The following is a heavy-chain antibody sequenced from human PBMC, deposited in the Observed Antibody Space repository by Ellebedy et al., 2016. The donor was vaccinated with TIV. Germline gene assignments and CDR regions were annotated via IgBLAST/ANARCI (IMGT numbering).Heavy chain of an antibody. D-gene: IGHD1-26*01. CDR3: ARALAAPLVGATNFDY. J-gene: IGHJ4*02. CDR1: GFTFSSYA. CDR2: ISYDGSNK. V-gene: IGHV3-30-3*01. Sequence: GESLKISXAASGFTFSSYAMHWVRQAPGKGLEWVAVISYDGSNKYYADSVKGRFTISRDNSKNTLYLQMNSLRVEDTAVYYCARALAAPLVGATNFDYWGQGTLVTASS.